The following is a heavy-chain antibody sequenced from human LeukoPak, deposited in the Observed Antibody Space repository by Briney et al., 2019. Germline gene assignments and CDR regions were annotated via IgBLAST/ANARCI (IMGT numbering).Heavy chain of an antibody. CDR2: IKQDGSEK. J-gene: IGHJ4*02. CDR1: GFTFNKYW. D-gene: IGHD6-6*01. Sequence: GGSLRLSCAASGFTFNKYWMSWVRQAPGKGLEWVANIKQDGSEKYYVDSVKGRFTISRDNAKNSLYLQMNSLRAEDTAVYYCARDGVFRSSAPDYWGQGTLVTVSS. V-gene: IGHV3-7*01. CDR3: ARDGVFRSSAPDY.